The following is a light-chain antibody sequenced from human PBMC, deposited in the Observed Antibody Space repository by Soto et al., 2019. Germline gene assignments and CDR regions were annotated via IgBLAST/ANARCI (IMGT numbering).Light chain of an antibody. V-gene: IGKV3-20*01. J-gene: IGKJ1*01. CDR1: QSVSSSY. CDR2: GAS. CDR3: QQYDTSPRT. Sequence: EIVLTQSPATLSLSPGERATLSCRASQSVSSSYLAWYQQKPGQSPRLLIFGASSRATGTPDRFSGSGSGTDFTLTISRLEPEDFAVYYCQQYDTSPRTFGQGTTVEIK.